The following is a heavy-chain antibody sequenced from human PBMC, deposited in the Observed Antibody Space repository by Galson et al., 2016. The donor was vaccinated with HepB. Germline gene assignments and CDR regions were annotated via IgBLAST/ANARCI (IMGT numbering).Heavy chain of an antibody. CDR1: GFTFSNYG. Sequence: SLRLSCAASGFTFSNYGMHWVRQAPGRGLEWVAVMSYDGKNKEYADSVKGRFTISRDNSKNTLYLQMNSLTAGDTAVYYCAKIPFSSGYRYDLILSSDYFDCWGQGTLVTVSS. D-gene: IGHD3-22*01. CDR2: MSYDGKNK. J-gene: IGHJ4*02. CDR3: AKIPFSSGYRYDLILSSDYFDC. V-gene: IGHV3-30*18.